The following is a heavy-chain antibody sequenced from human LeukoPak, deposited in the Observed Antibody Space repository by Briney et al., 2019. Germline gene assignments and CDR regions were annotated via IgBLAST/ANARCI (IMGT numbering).Heavy chain of an antibody. D-gene: IGHD6-19*01. Sequence: SETLSLTCAVYGGSFSGYYWSWIRQPPGKGLEWIGEINHSGSTNYNPSLKSRVTISVDTSKNQFSLKLCSVTAADTAVYYCARLAVAGTLLWGQGTLVTVSS. CDR3: ARLAVAGTLL. J-gene: IGHJ4*02. V-gene: IGHV4-34*01. CDR1: GGSFSGYY. CDR2: INHSGST.